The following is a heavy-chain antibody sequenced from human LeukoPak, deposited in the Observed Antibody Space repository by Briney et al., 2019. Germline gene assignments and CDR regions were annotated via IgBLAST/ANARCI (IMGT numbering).Heavy chain of an antibody. CDR1: GYTLTELS. D-gene: IGHD3-10*01. J-gene: IGHJ4*02. Sequence: APVKVSCKVSGYTLTELSMHWVRQAPGKGLEWMGGFDPEDGETIYAQKFQGRVTMTEDTSTDTAYMELSSLRSEDTAVYYCATVTMVRGVILFDYWGQGTLVTVSS. CDR2: FDPEDGET. CDR3: ATVTMVRGVILFDY. V-gene: IGHV1-24*01.